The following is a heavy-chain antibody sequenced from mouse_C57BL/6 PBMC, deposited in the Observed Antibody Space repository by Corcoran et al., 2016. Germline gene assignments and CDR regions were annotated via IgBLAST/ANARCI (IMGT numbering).Heavy chain of an antibody. V-gene: IGHV1-18*01. J-gene: IGHJ2*01. CDR3: ARGVYYYGSSYEGYFDY. CDR2: INPNNGGT. D-gene: IGHD1-1*01. Sequence: EVQLQQSGPELVKPGASVKIPCKASGYTFTDYNMDWVKQSHGKSLEWIGDINPNNGGTIYNQKFKGKATLTVDKSSSTAYMELRSLTSEDTAVYYCARGVYYYGSSYEGYFDYWGQGTTLTVSS. CDR1: GYTFTDYN.